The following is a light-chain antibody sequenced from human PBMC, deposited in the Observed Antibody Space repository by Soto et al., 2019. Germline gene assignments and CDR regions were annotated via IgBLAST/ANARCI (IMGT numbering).Light chain of an antibody. J-gene: IGKJ4*01. CDR2: GAS. CDR1: QSVTSTY. V-gene: IGKV3-20*01. CDR3: QQYAT. Sequence: EVVLTQSPGTLSLSPGDRATLSCRASQSVTSTYLGWYQQKPGQAPSLLIYGASRRATGIPDRFSGSGSGTDFTLTISGLEPEDFAVYYCQQYATFGGGTKVEIK.